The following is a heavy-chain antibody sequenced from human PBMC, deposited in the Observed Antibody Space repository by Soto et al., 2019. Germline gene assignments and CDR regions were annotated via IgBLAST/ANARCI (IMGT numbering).Heavy chain of an antibody. D-gene: IGHD1-1*01. Sequence: GESLKISCAASGFTFSDYYMSWIRQAPGKGLEWVSYISSSGSTIYYADSVKGRFTISRDNAKNSLYLQMNSLRDEDTAVYYCARDNNPDYYYYYGMDVWGQGTTVTVSS. CDR2: ISSSGSTI. CDR3: ARDNNPDYYYYYGMDV. CDR1: GFTFSDYY. V-gene: IGHV3-11*04. J-gene: IGHJ6*02.